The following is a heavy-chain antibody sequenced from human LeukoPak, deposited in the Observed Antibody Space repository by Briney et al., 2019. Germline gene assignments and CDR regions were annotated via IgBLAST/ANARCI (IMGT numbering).Heavy chain of an antibody. CDR2: ISYDGSNK. Sequence: GGSLRLSCAASGFTFSSYAMHWVRQAPGKGLEWVAVISYDGSNKYYADSVKGRFTISRDNSKNTLYLQMNSLRAGDTAVYYCAREGGLDAFDIWRQDTIVTVST. CDR1: GFTFSSYA. D-gene: IGHD3-16*01. V-gene: IGHV3-30*04. J-gene: IGHJ3*02. CDR3: AREGGLDAFDI.